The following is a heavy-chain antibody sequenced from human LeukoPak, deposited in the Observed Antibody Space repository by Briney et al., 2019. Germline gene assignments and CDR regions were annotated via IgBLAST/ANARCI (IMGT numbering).Heavy chain of an antibody. J-gene: IGHJ4*02. Sequence: PEGSLRLSCATSGFTFSSYAMSWVRQAPGKGLEWVSGLHADSGMTYYADSVKGRFTISRDNSKNTLYFQMNSLRAEDTAVYYCVKDFLHGPHIEPVGSVGPFDYWGQGTLVTVSS. V-gene: IGHV3-23*01. CDR2: LHADSGMT. CDR3: VKDFLHGPHIEPVGSVGPFDY. CDR1: GFTFSSYA. D-gene: IGHD2-2*01.